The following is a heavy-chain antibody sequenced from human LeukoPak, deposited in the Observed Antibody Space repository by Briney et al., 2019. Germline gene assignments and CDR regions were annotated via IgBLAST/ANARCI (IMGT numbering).Heavy chain of an antibody. CDR1: GFIFSSYA. V-gene: IGHV3-23*01. D-gene: IGHD6-19*01. CDR3: ARVRYSSGWYDFDY. J-gene: IGHJ4*02. CDR2: ISGSGGST. Sequence: PGGSLRLSCAASGFIFSSYAMSWVRQAPGKGLEWVSTISGSGGSTYYADSVKGRFTISRDNAKNSVHLQMNSLRAENTAVYYCARVRYSSGWYDFDYWGQGTLVTVSS.